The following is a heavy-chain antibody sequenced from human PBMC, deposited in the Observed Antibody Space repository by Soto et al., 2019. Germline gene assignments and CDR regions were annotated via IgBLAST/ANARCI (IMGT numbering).Heavy chain of an antibody. CDR2: IKPNSGGT. D-gene: IGHD1-20*01. J-gene: IGHJ6*02. CDR3: ARAPVHNWENSMDV. CDR1: GYTFIYYY. Sequence: VKVSCKPSGYTFIYYYMYSVREAPEQALESMGLIKPNSGGTNYAQKFHGWFTMTMETSIITAYVELSRMRSDDTGTYYCARAPVHNWENSMDVWGQRTTDPVPS. V-gene: IGHV1-2*04.